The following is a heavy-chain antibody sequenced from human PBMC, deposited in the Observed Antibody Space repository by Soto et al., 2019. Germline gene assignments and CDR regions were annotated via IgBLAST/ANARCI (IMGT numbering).Heavy chain of an antibody. CDR3: ARMKSGAPNKATNWXDR. Sequence: GASVKVSCKASGYTFASYDINWVRQATGQGPEWMGWMNPNSGNTGYAQRFQGRVTMTRNTSINTAYMELNSLRSEDTAAYYCARMKSGAPNKATNWXDRWG. J-gene: IGHJ5*02. CDR2: MNPNSGNT. D-gene: IGHD7-27*01. CDR1: GYTFASYD. V-gene: IGHV1-8*01.